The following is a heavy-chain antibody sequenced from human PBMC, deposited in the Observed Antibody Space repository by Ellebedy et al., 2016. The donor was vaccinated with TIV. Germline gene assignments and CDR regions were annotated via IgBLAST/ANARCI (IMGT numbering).Heavy chain of an antibody. Sequence: GGSLRLSCAASGFTVSSNYMSWVRQAPGKGLEWVSRMKGDGSSVTYADSVKGRFTISSDNAKNTLYLQMNSLRAEDTAVYYCARGSWACSGSMDVWGQGTTVTVSS. D-gene: IGHD6-19*01. CDR1: GFTVSSNY. J-gene: IGHJ6*02. CDR2: MKGDGSSV. V-gene: IGHV3-74*01. CDR3: ARGSWACSGSMDV.